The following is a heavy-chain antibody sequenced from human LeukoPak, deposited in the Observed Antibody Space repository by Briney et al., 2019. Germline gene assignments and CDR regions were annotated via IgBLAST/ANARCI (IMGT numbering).Heavy chain of an antibody. CDR2: ISDSGGRT. Sequence: GGSLRLSCAVSGITLSNYGMSWVRQAPGKGLEWVAGISDSGGRTNYADSVKGRFTISRDNPKNTLYLQMNSLRAEDTAVYYCARERNYGSGKRWFDPWGQGTLVTVSS. J-gene: IGHJ5*02. V-gene: IGHV3-23*01. D-gene: IGHD3-10*01. CDR3: ARERNYGSGKRWFDP. CDR1: GITLSNYG.